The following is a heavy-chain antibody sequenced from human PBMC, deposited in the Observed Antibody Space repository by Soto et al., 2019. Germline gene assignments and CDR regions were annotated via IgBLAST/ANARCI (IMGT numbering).Heavy chain of an antibody. CDR1: GYTFTSYD. Sequence: QVQLMQAGDWVKKPGASVTVSCKSSGYTFTSYDINLVRQATGQALEWMGWMNPNSGNTAYAQKFQGRVTMTRNTSISTAYMELSSLRSEDTVVYYCARERSSGAFDIWGQGTMVTVSS. V-gene: IGHV1-8*01. CDR3: ARERSSGAFDI. D-gene: IGHD1-26*01. J-gene: IGHJ3*02. CDR2: MNPNSGNT.